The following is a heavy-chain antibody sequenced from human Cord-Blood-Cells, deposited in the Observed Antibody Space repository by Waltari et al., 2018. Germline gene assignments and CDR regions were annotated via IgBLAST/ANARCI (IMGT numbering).Heavy chain of an antibody. D-gene: IGHD1-26*01. CDR1: GGPCRSYA. CDR3: ARDEWERHSSFGY. J-gene: IGHJ4*02. V-gene: IGHV1-69*01. Sequence: QVPLAQTGAEVKKSGSSVKVSCKSYGGPCRSYAISWVRQAPGQGLEWMGGIIPIIGTANYAQKFQGRVTITADESTSTAYMELSSLRSEDTAVYYCARDEWERHSSFGYWGQGTLVTVSS. CDR2: IIPIIGTA.